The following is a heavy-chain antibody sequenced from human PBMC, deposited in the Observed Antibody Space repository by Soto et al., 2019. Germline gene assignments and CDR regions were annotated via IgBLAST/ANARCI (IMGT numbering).Heavy chain of an antibody. CDR1: GFTFSSYA. V-gene: IGHV3-23*01. CDR3: AKDGMVGGVIILNWFGP. D-gene: IGHD3-10*01. Sequence: GGSLRLSCAASGFTFSSYAMSWVRQAPGKGLEWVSAISGSGGSTYYADSVKGRFTISRDNSKNTLYLQMNSLRAEDTAVYYCAKDGMVGGVIILNWFGPWGQRTLVTVSS. CDR2: ISGSGGST. J-gene: IGHJ5*02.